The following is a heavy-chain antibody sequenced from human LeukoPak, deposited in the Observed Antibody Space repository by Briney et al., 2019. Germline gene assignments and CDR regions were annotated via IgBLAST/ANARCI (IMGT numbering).Heavy chain of an antibody. CDR2: IYTSGST. J-gene: IGHJ5*02. Sequence: SETLSLTCTVSGGSISSGSYYWSWIRQPAGKGLEWIGRIYTSGSTNYNPSLKSRVTISVDTSKNQFSLKLSSVTAADTAVYYCARVVLDWLHKKGWFDPWGQGTLVTVSS. CDR1: GGSISSGSYY. V-gene: IGHV4-61*02. CDR3: ARVVLDWLHKKGWFDP. D-gene: IGHD3/OR15-3a*01.